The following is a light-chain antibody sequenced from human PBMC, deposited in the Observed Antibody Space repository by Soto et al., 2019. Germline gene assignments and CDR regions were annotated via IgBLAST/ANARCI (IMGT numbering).Light chain of an antibody. CDR1: QSVSSK. J-gene: IGKJ4*01. Sequence: EIVMTQSPATLSVSPGERATLSCRAGQSVSSKLAWYQQKPGQAPRLLIYGASTRATGVPARFSGSGSGTEFTLTINSLQSEDFAAYYCQQYSNSPLAFGGGTKVEIK. CDR3: QQYSNSPLA. V-gene: IGKV3-15*01. CDR2: GAS.